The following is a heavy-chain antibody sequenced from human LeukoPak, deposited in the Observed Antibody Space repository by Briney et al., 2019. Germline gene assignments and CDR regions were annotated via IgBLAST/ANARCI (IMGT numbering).Heavy chain of an antibody. CDR1: GGSISSSSYY. V-gene: IGHV4-39*07. CDR2: IYYSGST. D-gene: IGHD3-10*01. CDR3: ARGADYYGSGSYDY. J-gene: IGHJ4*02. Sequence: SETLSLTCTVSGGSISSSSYYWGWIRQPPGKGLEWIGSIYYSGSTYCNPSLKSRVTISVDTSKNQFSLKLSSVTAADTAVYYCARGADYYGSGSYDYWGQGTLVTVSS.